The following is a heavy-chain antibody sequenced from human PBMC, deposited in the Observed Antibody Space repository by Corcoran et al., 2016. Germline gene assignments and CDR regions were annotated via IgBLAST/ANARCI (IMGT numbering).Heavy chain of an antibody. CDR2: INHSGST. Sequence: QVQLQQWGAGLLKPSETLSLTCAVYGGSFSGYYWSWIRQPPGKGLEWIGEINHSGSTNYNPSLKSRVTISVDTSKKQFSLKLSSVTAADTAVSCGASRKRRGYSYGPCDYWGQGTLVTVSS. CDR3: ASRKRRGYSYGPCDY. D-gene: IGHD5-18*01. CDR1: GGSFSGYY. J-gene: IGHJ4*02. V-gene: IGHV4-34*01.